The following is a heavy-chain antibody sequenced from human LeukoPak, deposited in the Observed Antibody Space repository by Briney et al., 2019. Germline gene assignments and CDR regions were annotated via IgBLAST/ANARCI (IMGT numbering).Heavy chain of an antibody. CDR2: IYYSGST. Sequence: SETLSLTCTVSGGSISSYYWSWIRQPPGKGLEWIGYIYYSGSTNYNPSLKSRVTISVDTSTNQFSLKLSSVTAADTAVYYCARDSGDTAMVTRFDYWGQGTLVTVSS. J-gene: IGHJ4*02. V-gene: IGHV4-59*01. CDR3: ARDSGDTAMVTRFDY. CDR1: GGSISSYY. D-gene: IGHD5-18*01.